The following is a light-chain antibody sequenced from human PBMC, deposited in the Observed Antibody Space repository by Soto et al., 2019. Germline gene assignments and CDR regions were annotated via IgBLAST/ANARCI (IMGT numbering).Light chain of an antibody. J-gene: IGKJ3*01. CDR3: QKYSSAPFT. V-gene: IGKV1-27*01. Sequence: DIQMTQSPSSLSASVGDRVAITCRASQGIRNYLAWYQQKPGKVPKLLIYAASTLQSGVPSRFSGSGSGTDFTITISSLQPEDVATFFCQKYSSAPFTFGPGTKVDI. CDR2: AAS. CDR1: QGIRNY.